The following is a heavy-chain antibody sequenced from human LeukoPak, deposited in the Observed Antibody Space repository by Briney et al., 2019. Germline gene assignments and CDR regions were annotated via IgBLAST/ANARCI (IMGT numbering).Heavy chain of an antibody. CDR2: ISGGGRST. D-gene: IGHD1-26*01. CDR1: GFTFSTCA. CDR3: AKDRTVGASYWYFDL. Sequence: GGSLRLSCAASGFTFSTCAMSWVRQAPGKGLEWVSTISGGGRSTDYADSVKGQFTISRDNSKNTLYLQMNSLRAEDTAVYYCAKDRTVGASYWYFDLWGRGTLVTVSS. J-gene: IGHJ2*01. V-gene: IGHV3-23*01.